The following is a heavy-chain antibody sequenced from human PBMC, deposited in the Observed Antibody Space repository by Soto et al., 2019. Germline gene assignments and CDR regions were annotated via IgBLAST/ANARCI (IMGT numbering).Heavy chain of an antibody. D-gene: IGHD2-21*01. CDR1: GVTFSTSG. V-gene: IGHV1-69*01. CDR3: ARVSPSICGCGNCYRLDSYFDS. Sequence: QVQLVQSGAGVKKPGSSLKVSCKTSGVTFSTSGISWVRQGPGQGLEWMGGIIPLFGTPKYARKFQGRVSITADDSATTSYLELSGLSSDDTAIYYCARVSPSICGCGNCYRLDSYFDSWGQGSQVVVSS. J-gene: IGHJ4*03. CDR2: IIPLFGTP.